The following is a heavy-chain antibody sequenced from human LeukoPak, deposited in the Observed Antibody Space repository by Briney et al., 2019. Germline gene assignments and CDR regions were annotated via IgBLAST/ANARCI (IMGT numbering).Heavy chain of an antibody. D-gene: IGHD3-9*01. CDR3: ARNFVDILTGYLLDY. CDR2: INHSGST. J-gene: IGHJ4*02. Sequence: SETLSLTCSVYGGSFSGYYWIWIRQPPGKGLECIGEINHSGSTNYNPSLKSRVTISVDTSKNQFSLKLSSVTAADTAVYYCARNFVDILTGYLLDYWGQGTLVTVSS. V-gene: IGHV4-34*01. CDR1: GGSFSGYY.